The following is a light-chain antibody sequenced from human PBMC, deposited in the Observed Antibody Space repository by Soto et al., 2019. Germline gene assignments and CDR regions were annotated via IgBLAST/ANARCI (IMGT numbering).Light chain of an antibody. J-gene: IGLJ2*01. CDR1: SSDVGGYDY. Sequence: QSALTQPRSVSGSPGQSVTISCTGTSSDVGGYDYVSWYQQHPGEAPKLMIYDVSKRPSGVPDRFSGSKSGNTASLTISGLQAEDEAEYYCCSYAGNYTLLFGGGTKLTVL. V-gene: IGLV2-11*01. CDR2: DVS. CDR3: CSYAGNYTLL.